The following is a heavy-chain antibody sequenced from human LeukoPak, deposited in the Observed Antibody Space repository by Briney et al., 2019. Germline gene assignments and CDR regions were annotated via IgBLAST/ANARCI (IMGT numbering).Heavy chain of an antibody. Sequence: PGGSLRLSCAASGFTFSSYGMHWVRQAPGKGLEWVAFIRYDGSNKYYADSVKGRFTISRDNSKNTLYLQMNSLRAEDTAVYYCAKENADFWSGYPKPFYYYYMDVWGKGTTVTVSS. CDR1: GFTFSSYG. CDR2: IRYDGSNK. CDR3: AKENADFWSGYPKPFYYYYMDV. J-gene: IGHJ6*03. D-gene: IGHD3-3*01. V-gene: IGHV3-30*02.